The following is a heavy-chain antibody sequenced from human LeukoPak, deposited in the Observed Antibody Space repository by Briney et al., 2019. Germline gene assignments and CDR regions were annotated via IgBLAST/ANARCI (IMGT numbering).Heavy chain of an antibody. CDR1: GFTFSSFS. Sequence: GGSLRLSCAASGFTFSSFSMNWVRQAPGKGLEWVSSISSGGDYKHYADSVKGRLTISRDNAKNSLYLQMNSLRAEDTAVYYCAKDPKGDYEYYFDYWGQGTLVTVSS. J-gene: IGHJ4*02. V-gene: IGHV3-21*01. CDR3: AKDPKGDYEYYFDY. CDR2: ISSGGDYK. D-gene: IGHD4-17*01.